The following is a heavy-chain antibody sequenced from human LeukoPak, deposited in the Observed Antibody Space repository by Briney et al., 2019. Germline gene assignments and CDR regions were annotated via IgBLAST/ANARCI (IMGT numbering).Heavy chain of an antibody. V-gene: IGHV3-30*03. D-gene: IGHD3-10*01. CDR1: GFTFTNHG. Sequence: GRSLRLSCAASGFTFTNHGMHWVRQAPGKGLEWVAIVFYDGHTKYYVDSVKGRFLISRDNSLNTVYLQMNNLRADDTADYSCARGERGFGDAFDLWGPGTVVTVSS. CDR2: VFYDGHTK. CDR3: ARGERGFGDAFDL. J-gene: IGHJ3*01.